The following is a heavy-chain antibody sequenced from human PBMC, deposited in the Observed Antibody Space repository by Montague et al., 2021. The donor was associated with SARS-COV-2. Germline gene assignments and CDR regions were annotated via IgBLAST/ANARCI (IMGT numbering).Heavy chain of an antibody. V-gene: IGHV4-59*01. J-gene: IGHJ3*02. Sequence: SETLSLTCTISGGSISSYYWSWIRQPPGKGLEWIGYIYYSGSTNYNPSLKSRVTISVDTSKNQLSLKLSSVTAADTAVYYCARDTGISGAFDIWGQGTMVTVSS. CDR2: IYYSGST. D-gene: IGHD2-15*01. CDR3: ARDTGISGAFDI. CDR1: GGSISSYY.